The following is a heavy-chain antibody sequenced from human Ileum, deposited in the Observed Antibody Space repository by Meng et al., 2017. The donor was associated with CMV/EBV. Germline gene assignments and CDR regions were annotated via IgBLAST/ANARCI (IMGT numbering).Heavy chain of an antibody. CDR1: GFTFSSYE. V-gene: IGHV3-48*03. Sequence: GGPLRLSCAASGFTFSSYEMNWVRQAPGKGLEWVSYISSSGSTIYYADSVKGRFTISRDNAKNSLYLQMNSLRAEDTAVYYCARAPKDLLYYYGMDVWGQGTTVTVSS. J-gene: IGHJ6*02. D-gene: IGHD1-26*01. CDR3: ARAPKDLLYYYGMDV. CDR2: ISSSGSTI.